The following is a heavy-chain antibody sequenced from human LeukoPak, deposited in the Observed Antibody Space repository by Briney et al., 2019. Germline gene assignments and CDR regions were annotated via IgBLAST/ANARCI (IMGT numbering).Heavy chain of an antibody. Sequence: IPSETLSLTCAVYGGSFSGYYWSWIRQPPGKGLEWIGEINHSGSTNYNPSLKSRVTISVDTSKNQFSLKLSSVTAADTAVYYCASRASIAASNLEWGQGTLVTVSS. J-gene: IGHJ4*02. D-gene: IGHD6-6*01. CDR1: GGSFSGYY. V-gene: IGHV4-34*01. CDR2: INHSGST. CDR3: ASRASIAASNLE.